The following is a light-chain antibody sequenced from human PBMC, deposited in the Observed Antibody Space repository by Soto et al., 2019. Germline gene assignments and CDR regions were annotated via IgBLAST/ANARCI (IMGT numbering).Light chain of an antibody. V-gene: IGKV3-11*01. J-gene: IGKJ5*01. CDR2: DAS. Sequence: EIVLTQSPATLSLSPGERATLSCRASRSVGTYLAWYQQKPDQAPRLLIYDASRRASDIPTRFSGSGSGTDFTLTISSLDPDDFAVYYCQQRNNWPRITFGQGTRLEIK. CDR3: QQRNNWPRIT. CDR1: RSVGTY.